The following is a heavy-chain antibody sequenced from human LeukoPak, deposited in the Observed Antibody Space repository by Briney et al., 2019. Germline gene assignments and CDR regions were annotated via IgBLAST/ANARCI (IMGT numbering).Heavy chain of an antibody. D-gene: IGHD3-3*01. V-gene: IGHV4-34*01. CDR3: ARGGNYDFWSGYHYYFDY. J-gene: IGHJ4*02. CDR1: GGSFSGYY. CDR2: INHSGST. Sequence: SETLSLTCAVYGGSFSGYYWSWIRQPPGKGLEWNGEINHSGSTNYNPSLKSRVTISVDTSKNQFSLKLSSVTAADTAVYYCARGGNYDFWSGYHYYFDYWGQGTLVTVSS.